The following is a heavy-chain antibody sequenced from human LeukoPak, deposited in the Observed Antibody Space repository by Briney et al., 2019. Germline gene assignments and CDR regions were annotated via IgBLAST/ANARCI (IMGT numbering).Heavy chain of an antibody. D-gene: IGHD3-16*01. J-gene: IGHJ4*02. Sequence: SQSLSLTCAISGDTVSGNIAAWDWTRHSPSRGLEWLGRTYYRSKWYNDYAVSVKSRITINPDTSKNQFSLQLNSVTPEDTAVYYCARAPRGIFDYWGQGTLVTVSS. V-gene: IGHV6-1*01. CDR2: TYYRSKWYN. CDR3: ARAPRGIFDY. CDR1: GDTVSGNIAA.